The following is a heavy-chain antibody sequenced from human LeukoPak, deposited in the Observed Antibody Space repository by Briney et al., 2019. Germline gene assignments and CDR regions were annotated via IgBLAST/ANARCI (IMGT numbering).Heavy chain of an antibody. J-gene: IGHJ5*02. D-gene: IGHD6-19*01. CDR3: ARDSSGWYHWFDP. V-gene: IGHV3-11*04. CDR2: ISSSGSTI. CDR1: GFTFSDYY. Sequence: MSGGSLRLSCAASGFTFSDYYMNWIRQAPGKGLEWVSYISSSGSTIYYADSVKGRFTISRDNAKNSLYLQMNSLRAEDTAVYYCARDSSGWYHWFDPWGQGTLVTVSS.